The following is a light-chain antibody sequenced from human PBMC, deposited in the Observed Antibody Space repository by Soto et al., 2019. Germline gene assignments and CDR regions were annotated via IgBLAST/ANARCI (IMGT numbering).Light chain of an antibody. J-gene: IGKJ2*01. CDR3: QQYDHPPYT. CDR1: QNIENF. V-gene: IGKV1-33*01. Sequence: DIQMTQSPSSLSANVRDSVTITCRASQNIENFLNWYQQKPGRAPKLLIYDASNLERGVPSRFSGSGSGTDFSLTVDSLQPEDTATYYCQQYDHPPYTFGQGTKLEIE. CDR2: DAS.